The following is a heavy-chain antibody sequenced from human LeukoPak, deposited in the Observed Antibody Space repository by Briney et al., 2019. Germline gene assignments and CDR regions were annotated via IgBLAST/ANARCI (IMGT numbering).Heavy chain of an antibody. J-gene: IGHJ4*02. V-gene: IGHV3-23*01. CDR3: AKATGYTSAWPSVVDY. CDR1: GFTFRTYA. Sequence: PGGSLRLSCAASGFTFRTYAMNWVRQAPGKGLEWVSAISGSGDSTYYADSVKGRFTISRDNSKNTLYLLMNSLRAEDTAVYYCAKATGYTSAWPSVVDYWGQGTLVTVSS. CDR2: ISGSGDST. D-gene: IGHD6-19*01.